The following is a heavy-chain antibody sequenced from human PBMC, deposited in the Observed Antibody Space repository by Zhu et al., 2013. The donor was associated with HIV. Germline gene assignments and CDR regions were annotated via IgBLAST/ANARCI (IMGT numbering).Heavy chain of an antibody. CDR2: IIPIFGSS. CDR1: GGTFSDHA. Sequence: QVRLVQSGAEVKKPGSSVKVSCKASGGTFSDHAVSWVRQAPGHGLEWMGGIIPIFGSSKYAQRFQGRVTITADRNTNTAYMEVSSLRSEDTAVYYCARGVPQQLPYWGQGTLVTVSS. CDR3: ARGVPQQLPY. V-gene: IGHV1-69*06. J-gene: IGHJ4*02. D-gene: IGHD6-13*01.